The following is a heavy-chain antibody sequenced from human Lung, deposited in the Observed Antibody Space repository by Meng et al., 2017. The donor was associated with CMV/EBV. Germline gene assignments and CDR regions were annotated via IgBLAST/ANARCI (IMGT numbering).Heavy chain of an antibody. CDR2: IIPIFGRT. J-gene: IGHJ4*02. CDR1: GGTFSSYA. Sequence: SVKVSXKASGGTFSSYAISWVRQAPGQGLEWMGGIIPIFGRTHYAQKFQGRVTITTDDSTSTAYMELSSLSSEDTALYYCASYSYHFLGYCTPTNCQGSVQFDYWGQGXLVXVSS. V-gene: IGHV1-69*05. CDR3: ASYSYHFLGYCTPTNCQGSVQFDY. D-gene: IGHD2-2*01.